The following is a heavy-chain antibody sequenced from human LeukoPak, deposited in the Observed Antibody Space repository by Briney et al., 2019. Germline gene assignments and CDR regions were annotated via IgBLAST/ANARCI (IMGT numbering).Heavy chain of an antibody. V-gene: IGHV3-30*02. CDR2: IRYDGSNK. CDR1: GFIFSSFG. J-gene: IGHJ4*02. CDR3: ARTLPSPGIASDY. Sequence: GGSLRLSCAASGFIFSSFGMHWVRQAPGKGLEWVAFIRYDGSNKYYADSVKGRFTISRDNSKNTLYLQMNSPRAEDTAIYYCARTLPSPGIASDYWGQGTLVTVSS. D-gene: IGHD6-13*01.